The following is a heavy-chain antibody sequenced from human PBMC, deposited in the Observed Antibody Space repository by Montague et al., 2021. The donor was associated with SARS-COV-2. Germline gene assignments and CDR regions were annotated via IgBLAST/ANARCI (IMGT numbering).Heavy chain of an antibody. Sequence: SLRLSCAASGFTFSSYWMHWVRQAPGKGLVWVSCINSDGSITTYADSVKGRFTISRDNAKNTVYMQMNSLRAEDTAVYYCVRPPRGGYNYPFDYWGLGTLVTVPS. CDR2: INSDGSIT. CDR1: GFTFSSYW. J-gene: IGHJ4*02. D-gene: IGHD5-24*01. V-gene: IGHV3-74*01. CDR3: VRPPRGGYNYPFDY.